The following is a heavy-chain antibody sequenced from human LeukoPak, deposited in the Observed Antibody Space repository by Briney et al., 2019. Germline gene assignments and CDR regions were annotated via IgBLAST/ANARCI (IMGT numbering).Heavy chain of an antibody. J-gene: IGHJ4*02. CDR2: IRYDGTNK. V-gene: IGHV3-30*02. CDR3: ARDFGQWQLNGGYYFDY. Sequence: GGSLRLSCAASGFTFSSYGMHWVRQAPGKGLEWVAFIRYDGTNKYYADSVKGRFTISRDHAKNSLYLQMNSLRAEDTAVYYCARDFGQWQLNGGYYFDYWGQGTLVTVSS. D-gene: IGHD1-26*01. CDR1: GFTFSSYG.